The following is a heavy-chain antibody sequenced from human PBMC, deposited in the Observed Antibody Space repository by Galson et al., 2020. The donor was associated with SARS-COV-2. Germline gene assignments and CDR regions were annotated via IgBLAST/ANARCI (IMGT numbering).Heavy chain of an antibody. D-gene: IGHD6-13*01. CDR1: GGSISSSNYY. V-gene: IGHV4-39*01. Sequence: SETLSLTCTVSGGSISSSNYYWGWIRQHPGKGLEWIGSIYYSGDNYYNPSLKSRVSISVDTSKNQFYLKLSSVTAADTAVYYCATPVAASGTNYFDYWGQGTLVTVSS. J-gene: IGHJ4*02. CDR2: IYYSGDN. CDR3: ATPVAASGTNYFDY.